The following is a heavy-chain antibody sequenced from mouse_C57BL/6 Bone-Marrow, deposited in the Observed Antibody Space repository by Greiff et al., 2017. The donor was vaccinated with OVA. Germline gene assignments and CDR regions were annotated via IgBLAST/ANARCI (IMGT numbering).Heavy chain of an antibody. Sequence: EVQGVESGGGLVQPGGSMKLSCVASGFTFSNYWMNWVRQSPEKGLEWVAQIRLKSDNYATHYAESVKGRFTISRDDSKSSVYLQMNNLRAEDTGIYYCTAWAFAYWGQGTTLTVSS. CDR1: GFTFSNYW. CDR3: TAWAFAY. J-gene: IGHJ2*01. CDR2: IRLKSDNYAT. D-gene: IGHD4-1*01. V-gene: IGHV6-3*01.